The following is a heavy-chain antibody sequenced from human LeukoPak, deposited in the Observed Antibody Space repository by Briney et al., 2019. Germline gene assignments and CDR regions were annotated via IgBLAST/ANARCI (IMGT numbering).Heavy chain of an antibody. J-gene: IGHJ4*02. CDR2: IYYSGIT. V-gene: IGHV4-39*01. Sequence: PSETLSLTCTVSGDFISNSNTYYWGWIRQPPGKGLEWIASIYYSGITYYNPSLKSRVTISVDTSKNQFSLILSFVTAADTAVYYCARRRVITMIVVVRHGGFDYWGQGTLVTVSS. CDR1: GDFISNSNTYY. CDR3: ARRRVITMIVVVRHGGFDY. D-gene: IGHD3-22*01.